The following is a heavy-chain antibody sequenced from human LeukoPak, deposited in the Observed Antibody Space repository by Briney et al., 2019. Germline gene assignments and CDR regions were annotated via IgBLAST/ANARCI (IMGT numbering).Heavy chain of an antibody. D-gene: IGHD1-26*01. CDR2: INHSGST. V-gene: IGHV4-34*01. CDR3: ASGSYYEDY. CDR1: GGSFGGYY. Sequence: SETLSLTCAVYGGSFGGYYWSWIRQPPGKGLEWIGEINHSGSTNYNPSLKSRVTISVDTSKNQFSLKLSSVTAADTAVYYCASGSYYEDYWGQGTLVTVSS. J-gene: IGHJ4*02.